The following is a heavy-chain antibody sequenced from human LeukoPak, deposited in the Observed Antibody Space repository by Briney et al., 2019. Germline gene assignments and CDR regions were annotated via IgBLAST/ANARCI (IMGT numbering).Heavy chain of an antibody. CDR1: GGSLSSYY. D-gene: IGHD5-18*01. Sequence: SETLSLTCSASGGSLSSYYWNWIRQPAGKGLEWIGHIYTSGSANYNPALKSRVSMSLDTSKNQFSLKLSSVTAADTAVYYCASSVDTAMVGVYWGQGTLVTVSS. CDR2: IYTSGSA. V-gene: IGHV4-4*07. J-gene: IGHJ4*02. CDR3: ASSVDTAMVGVY.